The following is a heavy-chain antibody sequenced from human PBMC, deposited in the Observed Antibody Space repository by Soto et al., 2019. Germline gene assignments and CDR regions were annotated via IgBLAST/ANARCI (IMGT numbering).Heavy chain of an antibody. V-gene: IGHV4-30-4*01. CDR1: GGSISSGDYY. CDR2: IYYSGST. CDR3: ARKGWPEVFNI. Sequence: QVQLQESGPGLVKPSQTLSLTCTVPGGSISSGDYYWSWIRQPPGKGLEWIGDIYYSGSTYYKSSLKSRVIISIDKSKNQFSLKLSSVTAALTAVYYCARKGWPEVFNIWGQGAMVTVSS. J-gene: IGHJ3*02.